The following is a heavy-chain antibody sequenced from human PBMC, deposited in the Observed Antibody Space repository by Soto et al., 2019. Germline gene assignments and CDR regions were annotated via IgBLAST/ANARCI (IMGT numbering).Heavy chain of an antibody. CDR1: GFTFSAYG. J-gene: IGHJ4*02. D-gene: IGHD3-22*01. V-gene: IGHV3-30*18. CDR3: AKTIVSPPGNSRGRGALIDY. CDR2: ISFDGVNE. Sequence: QVQLVESGGGVVQPGRSLRLSCAASGFTFSAYGMHWVRQAPGKGPEGLVVISFDGVNEYYADPVEGRFSISSDNSKNTLHLQMNSLRAEDTAVYYCAKTIVSPPGNSRGRGALIDYWGQGTLVTVSS.